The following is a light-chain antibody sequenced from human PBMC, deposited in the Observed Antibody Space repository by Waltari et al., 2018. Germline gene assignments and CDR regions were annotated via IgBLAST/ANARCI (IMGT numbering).Light chain of an antibody. CDR3: QQYNNWPPYT. J-gene: IGKJ2*01. Sequence: EIVMTQSPATLSVSPGDTASLSCMASQRVSSNLAWYQQKPGQAPRLLILGAYTRATGIPARFSGSGSGTEFTLTISSLQSEDFAVYYCQQYNNWPPYTFGQGTKLEIK. CDR1: QRVSSN. V-gene: IGKV3-15*01. CDR2: GAY.